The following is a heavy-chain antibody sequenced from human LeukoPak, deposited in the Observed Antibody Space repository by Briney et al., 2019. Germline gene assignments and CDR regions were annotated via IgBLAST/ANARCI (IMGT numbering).Heavy chain of an antibody. CDR2: ISGSGGTT. CDR1: GFTFSSYA. Sequence: GGSLRLFCAASGFTFSSYAMSWVRQAPGKGLEWVSTISGSGGTTYHADSVKGRFTISRDNSKSTLYLQMNSLGAEDTALYYCAKRVHCTSTSCYTLGSFDYWGQGTLVSVSS. J-gene: IGHJ4*02. V-gene: IGHV3-23*01. CDR3: AKRVHCTSTSCYTLGSFDY. D-gene: IGHD2-2*02.